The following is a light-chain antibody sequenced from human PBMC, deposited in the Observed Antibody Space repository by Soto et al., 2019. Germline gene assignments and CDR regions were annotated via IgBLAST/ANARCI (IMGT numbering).Light chain of an antibody. V-gene: IGKV2-28*01. Sequence: DIVMTQSPLSLPVTPGEPASISCRSSQSLQHSNGRNYLDWYLQKPGQSPQLLIYLGSNRASGVPDRFSGSGSGTDFTLKTSRVDADSVGVYYCMQARQTPITFVQVTRLAIK. CDR3: MQARQTPIT. CDR2: LGS. CDR1: QSLQHSNGRNY. J-gene: IGKJ5*01.